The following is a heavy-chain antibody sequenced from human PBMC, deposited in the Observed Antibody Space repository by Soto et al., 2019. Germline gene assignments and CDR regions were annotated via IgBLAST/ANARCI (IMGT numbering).Heavy chain of an antibody. CDR1: GGSISSSSYY. V-gene: IGHV4-39*01. J-gene: IGHJ4*02. Sequence: ASETLSLTCTVSGGSISSSSYYWGWIRQPPGKGLEWIGSIYYSGSTYYNPSLKSRVTISVDTSKNQFSLKLSSVTAADTAVYYCARRRGLDCSSTSCASGHYYFDYWGQGTLVTVPQ. D-gene: IGHD2-2*01. CDR2: IYYSGST. CDR3: ARRRGLDCSSTSCASGHYYFDY.